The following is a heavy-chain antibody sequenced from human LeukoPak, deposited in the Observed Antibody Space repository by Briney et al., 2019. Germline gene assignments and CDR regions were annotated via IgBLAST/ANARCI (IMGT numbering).Heavy chain of an antibody. J-gene: IGHJ4*02. D-gene: IGHD4-17*01. CDR1: GYTFTGYY. CDR2: INPNRGGT. Sequence: SVKVSCKASGYTFTGYYMHWVRQAPGPGLEWMGWINPNRGGTNYAQNFQGRVTMTRDTFISTAYMELSRLRPDDTAVYYCARDWTMTTVTFDYWGQGTLVTVSS. V-gene: IGHV1-2*02. CDR3: ARDWTMTTVTFDY.